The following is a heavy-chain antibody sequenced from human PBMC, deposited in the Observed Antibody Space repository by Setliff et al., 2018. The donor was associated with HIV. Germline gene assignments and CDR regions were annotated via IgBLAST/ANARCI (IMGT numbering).Heavy chain of an antibody. Sequence: PSETLSLACAVAAYSIRSVYYGGWSRQPPGKGLEWIGSIYHSGSTYYNPSLKSRVTISVDTTQNQFSLKLRSVTAADTAVYYCERQWRDQYNSGVSTEYFQHWGLGTLVTVSS. V-gene: IGHV4-38-2*01. J-gene: IGHJ1*01. CDR1: AYSIRSVYY. D-gene: IGHD3-22*01. CDR3: ERQWRDQYNSGVSTEYFQH. CDR2: IYHSGST.